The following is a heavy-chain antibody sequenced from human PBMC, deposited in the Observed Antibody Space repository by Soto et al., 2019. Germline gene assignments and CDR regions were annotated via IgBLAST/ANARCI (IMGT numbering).Heavy chain of an antibody. CDR1: GASVSSGNYY. Sequence: LSLTCTVSGASVSSGNYYWSWIRQPPGKGLECIGYIYYSGITNYNPSLKSRVTISIDTSKNHFSLKLRSVTAADTAVYYCARGTMIVVDLYYFDYWGQGTLVTVSS. CDR3: ARGTMIVVDLYYFDY. D-gene: IGHD3-22*01. V-gene: IGHV4-61*03. CDR2: IYYSGIT. J-gene: IGHJ4*02.